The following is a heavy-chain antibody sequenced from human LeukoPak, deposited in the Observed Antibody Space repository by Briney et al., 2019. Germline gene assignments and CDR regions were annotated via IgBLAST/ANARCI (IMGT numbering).Heavy chain of an antibody. D-gene: IGHD5-12*01. CDR1: GFTFSSYA. V-gene: IGHV3-23*01. CDR3: ARDRGYTQDY. CDR2: ISGGGGTT. Sequence: GGSLRLSCAASGFTFSSYAMNWVRQAPGKGLEWVSAISGGGGTTYYADSVKGRFTISRDNAKNTLYLQMNSLRAEDTAVYYCARDRGYTQDYWGQGTLVTVSS. J-gene: IGHJ4*02.